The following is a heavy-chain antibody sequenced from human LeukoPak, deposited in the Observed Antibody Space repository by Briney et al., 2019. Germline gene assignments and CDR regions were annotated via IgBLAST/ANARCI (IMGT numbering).Heavy chain of an antibody. CDR3: AKSGGYGLIDY. J-gene: IGHJ4*02. CDR1: GASISGSGYY. CDR2: IYYTENT. Sequence: PSETLSLTCAVSGASISGSGYYLGWIRQPPGKGLEWIGNIYYTENTYYNASLQSRVTISIDTSKNQFSLRLNSVTAADTAMYYCAKSGGYGLIDYWGQGTLVTVSS. D-gene: IGHD1-26*01. V-gene: IGHV4-39*01.